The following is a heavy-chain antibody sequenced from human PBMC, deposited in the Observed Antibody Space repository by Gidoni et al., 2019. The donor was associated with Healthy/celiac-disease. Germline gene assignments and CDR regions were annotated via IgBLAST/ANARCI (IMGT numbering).Heavy chain of an antibody. CDR2: INPNSGGT. CDR1: GNTFTGYY. J-gene: IGHJ3*02. Sequence: QVQLVQSGAEVKKPGASVKVPCKASGNTFTGYYMHWIRQAPGQGLEWMGWINPNSGGTEYAQNFQGRVTMTRDTSINTAYMELSSLKSDDTAIYYCARDRVLGQWLGDVFDIWGQGTMVTVSS. CDR3: ARDRVLGQWLGDVFDI. V-gene: IGHV1-2*02. D-gene: IGHD6-19*01.